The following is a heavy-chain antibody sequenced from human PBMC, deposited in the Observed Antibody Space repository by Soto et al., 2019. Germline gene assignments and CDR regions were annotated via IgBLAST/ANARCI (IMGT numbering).Heavy chain of an antibody. CDR3: ARPNSSSDDAFDI. CDR1: GYSFTSYW. Sequence: GESLKISCKGSGYSFTSYWIGWVRQMPGKGLEWMGIIYPGDSDTRYSPSFQGQVTISAEKSISTAYLQWSSLKASATAMYYCARPNSSSDDAFDIWGHGTIVTVSS. J-gene: IGHJ3*02. D-gene: IGHD6-6*01. CDR2: IYPGDSDT. V-gene: IGHV5-51*01.